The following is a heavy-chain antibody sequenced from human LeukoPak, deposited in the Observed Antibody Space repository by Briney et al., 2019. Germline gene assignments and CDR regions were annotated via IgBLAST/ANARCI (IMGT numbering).Heavy chain of an antibody. CDR2: IYYSGST. J-gene: IGHJ4*02. CDR1: GGSISSSSYY. D-gene: IGHD1-14*01. V-gene: IGHV4-39*07. CDR3: AREPRGPTNGLSLGDY. Sequence: PSETLSLTCTVSGGSISSSSYYWGWIRQPPGKGLEWIGSIYYSGSTYYNPSLKSRVTISVDTSKNQFSLKLSSVTAADTAVYYCAREPRGPTNGLSLGDYWGQGTLVTVSS.